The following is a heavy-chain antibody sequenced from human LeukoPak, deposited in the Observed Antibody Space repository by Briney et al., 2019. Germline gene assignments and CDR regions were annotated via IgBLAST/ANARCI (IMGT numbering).Heavy chain of an antibody. V-gene: IGHV3-23*01. D-gene: IGHD3-22*01. Sequence: GGSLRLSCAASGFTFSSYAMSWVRQAPGKGLEWVSAISGSGGSTYYADSVKGRFTISRDNSKNTLYLQMNSLKTEDTAVYYCTAIYYDSSGYIDYWGQGTLVTVSS. CDR2: ISGSGGST. CDR1: GFTFSSYA. J-gene: IGHJ4*02. CDR3: TAIYYDSSGYIDY.